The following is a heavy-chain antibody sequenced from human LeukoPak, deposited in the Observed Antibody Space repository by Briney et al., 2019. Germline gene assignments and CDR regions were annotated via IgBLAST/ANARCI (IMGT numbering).Heavy chain of an antibody. J-gene: IGHJ6*02. CDR3: AKVEGGMIGGYYFYYGLDV. CDR1: GIRFGDHA. CDR2: ISGSGLTT. Sequence: PGGSLRLSCVASGIRFGDHAMTWVRQAPGEGLEWVSAISGSGLTTYYPDSVKGRFTISRDNSKNTLYLQMDSLRVDDTAVYYCAKVEGGMIGGYYFYYGLDVWGQGTTISVSS. D-gene: IGHD3-16*01. V-gene: IGHV3-23*01.